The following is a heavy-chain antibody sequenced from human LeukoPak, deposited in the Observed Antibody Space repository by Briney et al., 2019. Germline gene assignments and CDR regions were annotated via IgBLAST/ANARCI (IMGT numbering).Heavy chain of an antibody. Sequence: ASVKVSCKASGGTFSSYAISWVRQAPGQGLEWMGGIIPIFGTANYVQKFQGRVTITTDESTSTAYMELSSLRSEDTAVYYCARGRHSGASSFDDWGQGTLVTVSS. V-gene: IGHV1-69*05. J-gene: IGHJ4*02. CDR2: IIPIFGTA. CDR3: ARGRHSGASSFDD. D-gene: IGHD5-12*01. CDR1: GGTFSSYA.